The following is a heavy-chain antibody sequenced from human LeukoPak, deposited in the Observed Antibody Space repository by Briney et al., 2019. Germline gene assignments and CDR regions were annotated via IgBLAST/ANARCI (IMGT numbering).Heavy chain of an antibody. CDR2: IDPSDSYT. CDR1: EYRFNSYW. D-gene: IGHD5-24*01. V-gene: IGHV5-10-1*01. J-gene: IGHJ4*02. CDR3: ARASRDGYNQNFDH. Sequence: GESLRISCKGSEYRFNSYWISWVRQMPGRGLEWMGRIDPSDSYTNYSPSFQGHVTISADKSISTVYLQWSSLRASDTAMYYCARASRDGYNQNFDHWGQGTLVTVSS.